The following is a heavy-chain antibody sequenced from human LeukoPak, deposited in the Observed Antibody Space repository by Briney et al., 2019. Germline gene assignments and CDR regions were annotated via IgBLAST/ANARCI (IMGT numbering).Heavy chain of an antibody. D-gene: IGHD4-17*01. CDR3: AKDIGTDYGDYPQYFQH. CDR1: GFTFSSYG. V-gene: IGHV3-30*18. Sequence: PGGSLRLSCAASGFTFSSYGMHWVRQAPGKGLEWVAVISYDGSNKYYADSVKGRFTISRDNSKNTLYLQMNSLRAEDTALYYCAKDIGTDYGDYPQYFQHWGQGTLVTVSS. CDR2: ISYDGSNK. J-gene: IGHJ1*01.